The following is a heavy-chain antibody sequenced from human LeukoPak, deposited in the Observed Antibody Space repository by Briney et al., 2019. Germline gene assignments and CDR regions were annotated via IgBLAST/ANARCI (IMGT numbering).Heavy chain of an antibody. D-gene: IGHD3-22*01. CDR2: LSYDGSNE. Sequence: PGRSLRLSCAASGFPFSSYGMHWVRQAPGKGLEWVAVLSYDGSNEYYADSVKGRFTISRDNSKNTLYLQMNSLRVEDTAVYYCAKEPYYYDSSGYYPYWGQGTLVTVSS. J-gene: IGHJ4*02. CDR1: GFPFSSYG. V-gene: IGHV3-30*18. CDR3: AKEPYYYDSSGYYPY.